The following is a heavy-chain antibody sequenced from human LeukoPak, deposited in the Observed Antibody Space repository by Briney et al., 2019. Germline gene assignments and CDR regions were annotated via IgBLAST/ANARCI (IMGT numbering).Heavy chain of an antibody. CDR3: ARAFLWFGELFSLENWFDP. J-gene: IGHJ5*02. Sequence: ASVKVSCKASGYTFTSYDINWVRQATGQGLEWMGWMNPNSGNTGYAQKFQGRVTMTRNTSISTAYMELSSLRSEDTALYYCARAFLWFGELFSLENWFDPWGQGTLVTVSS. CDR1: GYTFTSYD. V-gene: IGHV1-8*01. CDR2: MNPNSGNT. D-gene: IGHD3-10*01.